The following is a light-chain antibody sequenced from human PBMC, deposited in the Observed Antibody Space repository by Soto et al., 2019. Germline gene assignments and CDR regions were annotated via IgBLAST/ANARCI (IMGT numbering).Light chain of an antibody. CDR3: QQYGNSPRT. J-gene: IGKJ5*01. Sequence: EIVMPQSPATLSVSPGERATLSCRASQSVSSSYLAWYQQKPGQAPRLLIYGASSRATGIPDRFSGSGSGTDFTLTISRLEPEDFAVYFCQQYGNSPRTFGQGTRLEIK. CDR1: QSVSSSY. CDR2: GAS. V-gene: IGKV3-20*01.